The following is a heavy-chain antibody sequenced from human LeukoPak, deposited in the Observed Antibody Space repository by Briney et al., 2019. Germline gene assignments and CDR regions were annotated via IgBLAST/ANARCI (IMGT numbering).Heavy chain of an antibody. Sequence: GGSLRLSCAASGFTFSSYWMHWVRQAPGKGLVWVSRINSDGSSTSYADSVKGRFTISRDNAKNTLYLKMNSLRAEDTAVYYRARPLRYFDMDYWGQGTLVTVSS. D-gene: IGHD3-9*01. V-gene: IGHV3-74*01. CDR3: ARPLRYFDMDY. CDR1: GFTFSSYW. J-gene: IGHJ4*02. CDR2: INSDGSST.